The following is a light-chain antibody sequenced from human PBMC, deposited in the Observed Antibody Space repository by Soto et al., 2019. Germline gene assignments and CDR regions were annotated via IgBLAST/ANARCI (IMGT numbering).Light chain of an antibody. V-gene: IGKV3-20*01. CDR2: TTS. CDR1: QSVTSSC. J-gene: IGKJ3*01. CDR3: QQCGGSPLFS. Sequence: EIVLTQSPATLSLSPGERATLSCTASQSVTSSCLAWYQRKPGQAPRLLIHTTSTRATDIPDRFSGSGSGTDFTRTISRLQPEDCAVYYCQQCGGSPLFSFGPGTRVDI.